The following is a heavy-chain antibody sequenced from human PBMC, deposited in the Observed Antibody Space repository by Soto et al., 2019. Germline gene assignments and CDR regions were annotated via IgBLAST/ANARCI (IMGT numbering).Heavy chain of an antibody. J-gene: IGHJ6*02. CDR3: ARVDGDRYYYYYGMDV. CDR2: MNPNSGNT. CDR1: GYTFTSYD. V-gene: IGHV1-8*01. D-gene: IGHD4-17*01. Sequence: QVQLVQSGAEVKKPGASVKVSCKASGYTFTSYDINWVRHATGQGLEWMGWMNPNSGNTGYAQKFQGRVTMIRNTSISTAYMELSSLRSEDTAVYYCARVDGDRYYYYYGMDVWGQGTTVTVSS.